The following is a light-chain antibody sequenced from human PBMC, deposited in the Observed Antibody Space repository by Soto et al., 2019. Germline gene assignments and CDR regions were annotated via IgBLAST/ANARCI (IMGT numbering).Light chain of an antibody. CDR1: QSVSSN. Sequence: EIVMTQSPATLSVSPGERATLSCRASQSVSSNLAWYQQKPGQAPRLLIYGASTRATGIPARFSGSGSGTEFTITISSLQSEDFAVYYSQQYNNWPPYTFGQGNKLEIK. J-gene: IGKJ2*01. CDR2: GAS. CDR3: QQYNNWPPYT. V-gene: IGKV3-15*01.